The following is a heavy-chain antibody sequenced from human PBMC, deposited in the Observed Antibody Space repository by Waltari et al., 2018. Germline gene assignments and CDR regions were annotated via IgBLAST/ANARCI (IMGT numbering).Heavy chain of an antibody. D-gene: IGHD6-19*01. CDR1: GFPFSGSA. V-gene: IGHV3-73*01. CDR2: IRSKANSYAT. Sequence: EVQLVESGGGLVQPGGSLKLSCAASGFPFSGSAITWVRQASGKGLEWVGRIRSKANSYATAYAASVKGRFTISRDDSKNTAYLQMNSLKTEDTAVYYCTSRIAVAGPIGYWGQGTLVTVSS. J-gene: IGHJ4*02. CDR3: TSRIAVAGPIGY.